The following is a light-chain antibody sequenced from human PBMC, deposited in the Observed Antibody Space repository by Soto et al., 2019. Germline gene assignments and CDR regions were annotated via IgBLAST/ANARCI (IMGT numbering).Light chain of an antibody. CDR2: DAS. Sequence: EIVMTQSPATLSVSPGERATLSCRASQSVNSNLAWYQQKPGQPPRLLIYDASTRATGISARFSGSGYGTEFTLTISSLQSEDFAVYFCQQCRNWPLTFGGGTKVDIK. CDR1: QSVNSN. V-gene: IGKV3-15*01. J-gene: IGKJ4*01. CDR3: QQCRNWPLT.